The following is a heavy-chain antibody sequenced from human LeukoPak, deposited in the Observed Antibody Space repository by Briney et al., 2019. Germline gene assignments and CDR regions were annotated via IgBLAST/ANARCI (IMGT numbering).Heavy chain of an antibody. J-gene: IGHJ4*02. CDR1: GVTFTVRT. CDR3: ARTVPGYFFDY. Sequence: GGCLRLSCGASGVTFTVRTMNWVRQGPGKGLEWVSTITGDSVATYYADSVKGRFTISRDNAKNTLYLQMNSLRAEDTAVYYCARTVPGYFFDYWGQGTLVTVSS. CDR2: ITGDSVAT. D-gene: IGHD3-10*01. V-gene: IGHV3-23*01.